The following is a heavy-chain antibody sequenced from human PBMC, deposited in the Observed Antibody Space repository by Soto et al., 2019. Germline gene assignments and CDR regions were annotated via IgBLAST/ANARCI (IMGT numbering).Heavy chain of an antibody. CDR1: GGSISSYY. CDR2: IYYSGST. Sequence: WETLSLTCTVSGGSISSYYWSWIRQPPGKGLEWIGYIYYSGSTNYNPSLKSRVTISVDTSKNQFSLKLSSVTAADTAVYYCARHTPAISISDHWGQGTLVTVS. J-gene: IGHJ4*02. CDR3: ARHTPAISISDH. V-gene: IGHV4-59*08. D-gene: IGHD2-15*01.